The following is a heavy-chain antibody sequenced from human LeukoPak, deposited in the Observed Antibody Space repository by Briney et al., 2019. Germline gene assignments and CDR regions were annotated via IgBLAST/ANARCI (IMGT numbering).Heavy chain of an antibody. CDR2: FDPEDGET. CDR3: ARTRGVTVAGTGGLDY. V-gene: IGHV1-24*01. J-gene: IGHJ4*02. CDR1: GYTLTELS. D-gene: IGHD6-19*01. Sequence: ASVKVSCKVSGYTLTELSMHWVRQAPGKGLEWMGGFDPEDGETIYAQKFQGRVTMTRDTSTSTVYMELSSLRSEDTAVYYCARTRGVTVAGTGGLDYWGQGTLVTVSS.